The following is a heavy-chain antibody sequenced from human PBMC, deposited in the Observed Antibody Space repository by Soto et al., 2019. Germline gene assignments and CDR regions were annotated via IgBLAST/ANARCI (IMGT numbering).Heavy chain of an antibody. CDR1: GFSVSSNY. Sequence: EVRLVETGGELIQPGGSLRLSCAATGFSVSSNYMSWVRQAPGKGLEWVSVISGSGGSTYYADSVKGRFTISRDNSKNTLYLQMNSLRAEDTAVYYCAKDNEILRLRHSSAFDYWGQGTLVTVSS. V-gene: IGHV3-23*04. CDR3: AKDNEILRLRHSSAFDY. D-gene: IGHD3-9*01. CDR2: ISGSGGST. J-gene: IGHJ4*02.